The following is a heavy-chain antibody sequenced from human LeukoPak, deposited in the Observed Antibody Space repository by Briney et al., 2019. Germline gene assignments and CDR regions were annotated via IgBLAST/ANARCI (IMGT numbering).Heavy chain of an antibody. CDR1: GFSFSSYN. CDR3: LRDDSGSYFGY. J-gene: IGHJ4*02. CDR2: IGGSSSFI. D-gene: IGHD3-10*01. Sequence: GGSLRLSCAASGFSFSSYNMNWVRQAPGEALEWVSSIGGSSSFIYYADSVRGRFTISRDNAKNSLYLQMNSLRAEDTAVYYCLRDDSGSYFGYWGQGTLVIVSS. V-gene: IGHV3-21*06.